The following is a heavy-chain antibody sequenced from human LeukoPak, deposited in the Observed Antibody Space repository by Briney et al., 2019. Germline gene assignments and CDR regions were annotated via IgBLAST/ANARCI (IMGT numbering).Heavy chain of an antibody. J-gene: IGHJ4*02. CDR1: GYTFTGCY. V-gene: IGHV1-2*02. CDR3: ARQYSSSGDY. CDR2: INPNSGDT. D-gene: IGHD6-6*01. Sequence: ASVKVSCKASGYTFTGCYMHWVRQAPGQGLEWMGWINPNSGDTNYAQKFQGRVTMTRDTSISTAYMELSSLRSDDTAVYYCARQYSSSGDYWGQGTLVTVSS.